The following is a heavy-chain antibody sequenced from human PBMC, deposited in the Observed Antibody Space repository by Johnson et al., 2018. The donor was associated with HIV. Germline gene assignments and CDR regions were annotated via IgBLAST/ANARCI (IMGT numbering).Heavy chain of an antibody. CDR2: ISSDGSTI. CDR3: TGRDLLRAFDI. D-gene: IGHD2-15*01. CDR1: GFIFRNYG. V-gene: IGHV3-48*04. J-gene: IGHJ3*02. Sequence: VQLVESGGGVVQPGGSLRLSCAASGFIFRNYGMHWVRQAPGKGLEGISYISSDGSTIDYADSVKGRFTISRDNGNNSLYLQMNSLRAEDAAVYYCTGRDLLRAFDIWGQGTMVTVSS.